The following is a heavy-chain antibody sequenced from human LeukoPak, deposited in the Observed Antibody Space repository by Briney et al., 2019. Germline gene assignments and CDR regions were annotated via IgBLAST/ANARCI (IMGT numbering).Heavy chain of an antibody. CDR3: AREPTMVRGVIINIYYYYGMDV. J-gene: IGHJ6*02. Sequence: PGGSLRLSCAASGFTFSSYWMSWVRQAPGKGLEWVANIKQDGSEKYYVDSVKGRFTISRDNAKNSLYLQMNSLRAEDTAVYYCAREPTMVRGVIINIYYYYGMDVWGQGTTATVSS. CDR1: GFTFSSYW. CDR2: IKQDGSEK. V-gene: IGHV3-7*03. D-gene: IGHD3-10*01.